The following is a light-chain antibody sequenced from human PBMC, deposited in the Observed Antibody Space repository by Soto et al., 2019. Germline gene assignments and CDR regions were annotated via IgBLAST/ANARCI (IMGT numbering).Light chain of an antibody. V-gene: IGKV3-15*01. CDR3: QEYNNWPPWM. Sequence: EIVFTQSPGTLSLSPGERATLSCRAIQNVRNSLLAWYQQKPGQPPRLLIYGASTRATGIPARFSGSGSGTEFTLTISSLQSEEFAVYHCQEYNNWPPWMFGQGTKVDIK. CDR1: QNVRNSL. J-gene: IGKJ1*01. CDR2: GAS.